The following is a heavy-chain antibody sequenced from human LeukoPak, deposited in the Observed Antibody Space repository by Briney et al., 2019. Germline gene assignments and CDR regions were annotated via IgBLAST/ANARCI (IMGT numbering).Heavy chain of an antibody. V-gene: IGHV3-9*01. Sequence: GRSLRLSCAASGFTFDESAMHWVRQAPGKGLEWVSGIGWDSKSIVYADSVKGRFTISRDNAKNSLYLQMNGLRPEDKASYYCAKAVAAPGAFDIWGRGTVVTVSS. D-gene: IGHD6-19*01. CDR1: GFTFDESA. J-gene: IGHJ3*02. CDR3: AKAVAAPGAFDI. CDR2: IGWDSKSI.